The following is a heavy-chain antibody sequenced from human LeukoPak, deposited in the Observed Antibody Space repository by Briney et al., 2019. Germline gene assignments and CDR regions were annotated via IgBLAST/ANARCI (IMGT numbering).Heavy chain of an antibody. V-gene: IGHV1-2*02. D-gene: IGHD4-17*01. CDR1: GYTFTGHY. Sequence: ASVKVSCKASGYTFTGHYMHWVRQAPGQGLEWMGWINPNSGGTNYAQRSQGRVTMTRDTSISTAYMELSRLRSDDTAVYYCASTTYGDYALSPPDYWGQGTLVTVSS. J-gene: IGHJ4*02. CDR3: ASTTYGDYALSPPDY. CDR2: INPNSGGT.